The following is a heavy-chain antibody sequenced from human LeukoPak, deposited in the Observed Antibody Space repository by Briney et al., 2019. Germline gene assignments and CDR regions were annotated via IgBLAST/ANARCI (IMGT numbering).Heavy chain of an antibody. V-gene: IGHV1-18*01. D-gene: IGHD4-17*01. CDR2: ISAQHGQT. CDR3: ARGFNYGDYRLLTFYFDY. CDR1: GYSENFYG. J-gene: IGHJ4*02. Sequence: ASVKVSCKTSGYSENFYGITWVRQVAGQGLEWMGWISAQHGQTEYAPNSQDRVTMTTDTYTNTAYMELRSLRSDDTAVYYCARGFNYGDYRLLTFYFDYWGQGTLVTVSS.